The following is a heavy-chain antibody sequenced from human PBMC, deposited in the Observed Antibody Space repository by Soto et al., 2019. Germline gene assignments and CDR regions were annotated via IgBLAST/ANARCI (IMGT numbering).Heavy chain of an antibody. Sequence: GGSLRLSCAASGFTFSSYGMNWVRQAPGKGLEWVSSISSSSSYIYYADSVKGRFTISRDNAKNSLYLQMNSLRAEDTAVYYCARGYYYDSSGYYFSVYWGQGTLVTVSS. CDR1: GFTFSSYG. D-gene: IGHD3-22*01. V-gene: IGHV3-21*01. CDR2: ISSSSSYI. J-gene: IGHJ4*02. CDR3: ARGYYYDSSGYYFSVY.